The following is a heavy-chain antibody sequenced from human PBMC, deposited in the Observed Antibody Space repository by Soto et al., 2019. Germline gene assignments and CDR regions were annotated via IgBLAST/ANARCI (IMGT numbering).Heavy chain of an antibody. V-gene: IGHV3-33*08. D-gene: IGHD3-9*01. J-gene: IGHJ4*02. CDR1: GFTFNSYS. Sequence: PGGSLRLSCAVSGFTFNSYSMNWVRQAPGKGLEWVAVIWYDGSNKYYADSVKGRFTISRDNSKNTLYLQMNSLRAEDTAVYYCASDILTGSGYWGQGTLVTVSS. CDR2: IWYDGSNK. CDR3: ASDILTGSGY.